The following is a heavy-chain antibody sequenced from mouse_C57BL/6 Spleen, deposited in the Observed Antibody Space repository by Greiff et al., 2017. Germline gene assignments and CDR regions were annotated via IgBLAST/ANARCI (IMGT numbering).Heavy chain of an antibody. V-gene: IGHV1-82*01. CDR3: ARSYSNHAMDY. D-gene: IGHD2-5*01. CDR2: IYPGDGDT. CDR1: GYAFSSSW. J-gene: IGHJ4*01. Sequence: VQLQQSGPELVKPGASVKISCKASGYAFSSSWMNWVKQRPGKGLEWIGRIYPGDGDTNYNGKFKGKATLTADKSSSTAYMQLSSLTSEDSAVXFCARSYSNHAMDYWGQGTSVTVSS.